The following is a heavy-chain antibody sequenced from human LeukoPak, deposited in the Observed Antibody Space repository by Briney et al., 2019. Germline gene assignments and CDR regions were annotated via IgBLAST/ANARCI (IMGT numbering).Heavy chain of an antibody. V-gene: IGHV1-2*02. Sequence: ASVKASCKASGYTFTGYYMHWVRQAPGQGLEWMGWINPNSGGTNYQGRVTMTRDTSISTAYMELSRLRSDDTAVYYCARTYYDIYNWFDPWGQGTLVTVSS. CDR3: ARTYYDIYNWFDP. J-gene: IGHJ5*02. CDR1: GYTFTGYY. D-gene: IGHD3-9*01. CDR2: INPNSGGT.